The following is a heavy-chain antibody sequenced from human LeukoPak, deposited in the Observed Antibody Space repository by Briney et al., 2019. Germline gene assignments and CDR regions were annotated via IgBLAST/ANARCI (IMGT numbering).Heavy chain of an antibody. CDR2: INSGDST. CDR3: ARALYYFDY. J-gene: IGHJ4*02. CDR1: GFTVSTEY. V-gene: IGHV3-53*04. Sequence: GGSLRLSCAVSGFTVSTEYMGWVRQAPGKGLEWVSLINSGDSTSHADSVKGRFTISRHNSKNTLYLQMNGLRAEDTAVYYCARALYYFDYWGQGTLVTVSS.